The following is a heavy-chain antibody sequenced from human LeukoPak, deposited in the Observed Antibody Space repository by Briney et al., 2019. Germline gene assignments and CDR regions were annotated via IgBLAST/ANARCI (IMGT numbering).Heavy chain of an antibody. V-gene: IGHV4-30-4*08. J-gene: IGHJ4*02. Sequence: SETLSLTCTVSGGSISSGDYYWSWIRQPPGKGLEWIGYIYYSGSTYYNPSLKSRVTISVDTSKNQFSLKLSSVTPADTAVYYCASETSSGWSQSVHYWGQGTLVTVSS. CDR1: GGSISSGDYY. CDR3: ASETSSGWSQSVHY. CDR2: IYYSGST. D-gene: IGHD6-19*01.